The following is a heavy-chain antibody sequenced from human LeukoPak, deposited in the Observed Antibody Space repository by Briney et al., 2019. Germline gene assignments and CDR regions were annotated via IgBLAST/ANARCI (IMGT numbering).Heavy chain of an antibody. J-gene: IGHJ5*02. CDR1: GGSISSGSYY. V-gene: IGHV4-61*02. D-gene: IGHD3-9*01. CDR2: IYTSGST. CDR3: ARVGLYYDILTGYQENWFDP. Sequence: SQTLSLTCTVSGGSISSGSYYWSWIRQPAGKGLEWIGRIYTSGSTNYNPSLKSRVTISVDTSKNQFSLKLSSVTAADTAVYYCARVGLYYDILTGYQENWFDPWGQGTLVTVSS.